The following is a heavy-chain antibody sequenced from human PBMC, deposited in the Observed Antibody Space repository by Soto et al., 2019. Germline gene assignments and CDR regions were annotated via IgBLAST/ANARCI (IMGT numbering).Heavy chain of an antibody. CDR3: ARIDHASSGYDYDY. D-gene: IGHD3-22*01. CDR1: GTSISSYY. V-gene: IGHV4-59*01. Sequence: NPSETLSLTCTVSGTSISSYYWSWIRQPPGKGLEWIGYIYYSGISNYSPSLKSRVTMSVDTSKNQFSLKLSSVTAADTAVYYCARIDHASSGYDYDYWGQGTLVTVSS. CDR2: IYYSGIS. J-gene: IGHJ4*02.